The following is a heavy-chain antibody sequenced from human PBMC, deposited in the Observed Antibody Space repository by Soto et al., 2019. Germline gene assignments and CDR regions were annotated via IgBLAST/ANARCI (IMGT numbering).Heavy chain of an antibody. D-gene: IGHD2-15*01. CDR1: GDSVSIYSGA. J-gene: IGHJ4*02. V-gene: IGHV6-1*01. Sequence: SQTLSLTCVISGDSVSIYSGAWNWIRQSPSRGLEWLGRTYYRSKWYYDYAESVKSRIIISVDTSKNQFSLQLNSVTPEDAAVYYCANDPRYCLDYWGQGIQVTVSS. CDR2: TYYRSKWYY. CDR3: ANDPRYCLDY.